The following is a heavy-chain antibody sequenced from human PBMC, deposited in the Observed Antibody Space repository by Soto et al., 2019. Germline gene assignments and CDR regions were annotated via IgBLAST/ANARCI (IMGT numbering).Heavy chain of an antibody. D-gene: IGHD5-12*01. Sequence: VGSLRLSCAASGFTFSSYTMNWVRQAPGKGLEWVAVITNDGSNKYYADSVRGRFTISRDNSKNTLYLQMNSLRAEDTAVYYCARDRRGYTGYDWSYYYYGMDVWGQGTTVTVSS. CDR2: ITNDGSNK. CDR3: ARDRRGYTGYDWSYYYYGMDV. CDR1: GFTFSSYT. V-gene: IGHV3-30-3*01. J-gene: IGHJ6*02.